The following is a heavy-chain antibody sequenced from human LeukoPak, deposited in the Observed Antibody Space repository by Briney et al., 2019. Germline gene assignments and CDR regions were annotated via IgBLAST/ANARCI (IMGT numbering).Heavy chain of an antibody. Sequence: GRSLRLSCAASGFTFSSYAMHWVRQAPGKGLEWVAVISYDGSNKYYADSVKGRFTISRDNSKNTLYLQMNSLRAEDTAVYYCVREKGSTNVLGAFDIWGQGTMVTVSS. CDR2: ISYDGSNK. V-gene: IGHV3-30-3*01. CDR3: VREKGSTNVLGAFDI. D-gene: IGHD3-16*01. J-gene: IGHJ3*02. CDR1: GFTFSSYA.